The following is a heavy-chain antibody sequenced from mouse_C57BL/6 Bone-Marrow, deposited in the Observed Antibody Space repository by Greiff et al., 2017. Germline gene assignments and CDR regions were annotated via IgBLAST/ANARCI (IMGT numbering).Heavy chain of an antibody. CDR3: ARGGYGSSYAWFAY. CDR2: IYPRSGNT. V-gene: IGHV1-81*01. Sequence: VKLQESGAELARPGASVKLSCKASGYTFTSYGISWVKQRTGQGLEWIGAIYPRSGNTYYNEKFKGKATLTADKSSSTAYMELRSLTSEDSAVYFCARGGYGSSYAWFAYWGQGTLVTVSA. D-gene: IGHD1-1*01. J-gene: IGHJ3*01. CDR1: GYTFTSYG.